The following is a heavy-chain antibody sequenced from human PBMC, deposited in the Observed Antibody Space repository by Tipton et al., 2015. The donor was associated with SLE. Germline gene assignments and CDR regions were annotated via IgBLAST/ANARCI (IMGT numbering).Heavy chain of an antibody. V-gene: IGHV4-4*02. J-gene: IGHJ4*02. Sequence: TLSLTCTVSGGSISSNTWWNWVRQPPGMGLEWIGEIHHSGNTYYNPFLRSRVTISADTSKNQFSLKLTSVTAADTAVYYCARDPKYWGQGTLVIVSS. CDR1: GGSISSNTW. CDR3: ARDPKY. CDR2: IHHSGNT.